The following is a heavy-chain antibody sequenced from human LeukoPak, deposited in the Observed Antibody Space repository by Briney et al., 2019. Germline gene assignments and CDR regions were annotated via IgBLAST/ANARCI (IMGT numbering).Heavy chain of an antibody. J-gene: IGHJ6*02. CDR1: GFTFSSYG. Sequence: GGSLRLSCAASGFTFSSYGMHWVRQAPGKGLEWVAVISYDGSNKYYADSVKGRFTISRDNSKNTLYLQMNSLRAEDTAVYYCAIGYCSGGSCPYYYGMDVWGQGTTVTVSS. CDR2: ISYDGSNK. D-gene: IGHD2-15*01. CDR3: AIGYCSGGSCPYYYGMDV. V-gene: IGHV3-30*03.